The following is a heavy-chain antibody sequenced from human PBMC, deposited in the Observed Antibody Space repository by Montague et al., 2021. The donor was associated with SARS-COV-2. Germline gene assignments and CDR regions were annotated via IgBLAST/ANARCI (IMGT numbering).Heavy chain of an antibody. CDR3: SGHMYFYDSRGYQNIDH. J-gene: IGHJ4*02. Sequence: SLRLSCAASGFTFSSFAMSWVRQAPGKGLEWVSIIYTGGSRTHYTDSVKGRFIISRDDSKSTLYLQMNGLRVEDTAIYYCSGHMYFYDSRGYQNIDHWGQGILVAVSS. D-gene: IGHD3-22*01. CDR2: IYTGGSRT. CDR1: GFTFSSFA. V-gene: IGHV3-23*03.